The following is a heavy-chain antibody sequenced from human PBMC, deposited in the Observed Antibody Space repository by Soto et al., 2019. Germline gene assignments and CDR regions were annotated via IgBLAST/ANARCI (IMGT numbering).Heavy chain of an antibody. V-gene: IGHV1-69*08. D-gene: IGHD2-21*02. CDR3: ARDRGDGGATY. CDR1: GGTFSSYT. Sequence: QVQLVQSGAEVKKPGSSVKVSCKASGGTFSSYTISWVRQAPGQGLEWMGRIIPILGIANYAQKYQGRATITADKHTSTAYMELSLLRSEDTAVYDCARDRGDGGATYWGQGTLVTVSS. J-gene: IGHJ4*02. CDR2: IIPILGIA.